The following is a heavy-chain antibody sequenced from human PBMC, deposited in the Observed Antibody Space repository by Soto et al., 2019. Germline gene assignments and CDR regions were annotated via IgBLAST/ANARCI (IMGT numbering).Heavy chain of an antibody. CDR1: GFTFSSYA. CDR3: AKVRGSGSAY. J-gene: IGHJ4*02. V-gene: IGHV3-23*01. CDR2: ISVSGNST. Sequence: GGSLRLSCAASGFTFSSYAMTWVRQAPGKGLEWVSVISVSGNSTYYADSVKGRFTISRDNSKNTLYLQMNSLRAEDTAVYHCAKVRGSGSAYWGQGTLVTSPQ. D-gene: IGHD5-12*01.